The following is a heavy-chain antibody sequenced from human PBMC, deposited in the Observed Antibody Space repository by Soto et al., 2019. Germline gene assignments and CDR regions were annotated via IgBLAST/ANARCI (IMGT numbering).Heavy chain of an antibody. J-gene: IGHJ3*02. CDR3: AKSDGAEENDAFDI. V-gene: IGHV1-2*04. CDR1: GYSFTGHY. CDR2: INPNSGGT. Sequence: QVRLVQSGPEVRKPGASVKISCEAFGYSFTGHYLHWVRQAPGHGLEWMGWINPNSGGTNYAQKFQDWISITRDKALSTVYMDLSSLRSEDTAMYYCAKSDGAEENDAFDIWGQGTMISVS. D-gene: IGHD3-16*01.